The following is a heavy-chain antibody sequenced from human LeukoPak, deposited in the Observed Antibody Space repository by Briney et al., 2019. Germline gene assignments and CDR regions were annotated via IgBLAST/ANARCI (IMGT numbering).Heavy chain of an antibody. J-gene: IGHJ4*02. V-gene: IGHV4-61*02. CDR1: GDSLSSGSYY. D-gene: IGHD3-22*01. CDR2: THTSGRT. Sequence: PSQTLSLTCTVSGDSLSSGSYYWSWIRQPAGKGLEWIGRTHTSGRTNYNPSLKSRVTISADTSKNQFSLKLSSVTAADTAVYYCARGVTYYYDSSGYLYWGQGTLVTVSS. CDR3: ARGVTYYYDSSGYLY.